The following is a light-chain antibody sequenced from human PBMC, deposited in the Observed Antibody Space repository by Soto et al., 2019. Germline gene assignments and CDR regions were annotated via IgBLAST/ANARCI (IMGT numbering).Light chain of an antibody. Sequence: IVLTQSPATLSLSRGERATLSGRASQSVSSYLAWYQQKPRQATRLIIYDASNRANGIPARFSGSGSGTDFTLTISSLEPEDFAFYDCQQRSNWHPITFGQGTRLEIK. V-gene: IGKV3-11*01. CDR3: QQRSNWHPIT. CDR2: DAS. J-gene: IGKJ5*01. CDR1: QSVSSY.